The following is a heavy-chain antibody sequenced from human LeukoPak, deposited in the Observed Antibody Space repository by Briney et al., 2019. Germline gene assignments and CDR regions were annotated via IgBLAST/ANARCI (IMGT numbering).Heavy chain of an antibody. D-gene: IGHD3-22*01. CDR2: TYYRSKWYN. J-gene: IGHJ6*03. Sequence: SQTLSLTCAISGDSVSSNSAAWNWIRQSPSRGLEWLGRTYYRSKWYNDYAVSVKSRITINPDTSKNQFSLQLNSVTPEDTAVYYCARRATYYYDSSGYYSTFPYYYYMDVWGKGTTVTISS. CDR1: GDSVSSNSAA. CDR3: ARRATYYYDSSGYYSTFPYYYYMDV. V-gene: IGHV6-1*01.